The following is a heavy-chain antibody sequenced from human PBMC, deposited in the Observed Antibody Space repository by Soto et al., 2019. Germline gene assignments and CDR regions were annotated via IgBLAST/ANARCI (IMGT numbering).Heavy chain of an antibody. CDR2: ISAYNGNT. J-gene: IGHJ6*02. CDR1: GYTFTSYG. V-gene: IGHV1-18*04. Sequence: AAVKASCKASGYTFTSYGIRWVRQAPGQGLEWMGWISAYNGNTNYAQKLQGRVTMTTDTSTSTAYMELRSLRSDDTAVYFFARERGAKSRFGELPLYYYGMDSWS. D-gene: IGHD3-10*02. CDR3: ARERGAKSRFGELPLYYYGMDS.